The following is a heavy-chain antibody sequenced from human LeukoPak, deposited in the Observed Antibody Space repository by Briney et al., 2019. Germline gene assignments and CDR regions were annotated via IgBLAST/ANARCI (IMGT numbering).Heavy chain of an antibody. CDR1: GFTSSSYA. CDR3: ATPLHYDILTYFDY. V-gene: IGHV3-23*01. D-gene: IGHD3-9*01. Sequence: GGSLRLSCAASGFTSSSYAMSWGRHALGKGLERVSPISGSGSSTYYADSVNGRFTISRDNSKNTLYLQMNSLRAEDTAVYYCATPLHYDILTYFDYWGQGTLVTVSS. J-gene: IGHJ4*02. CDR2: ISGSGSST.